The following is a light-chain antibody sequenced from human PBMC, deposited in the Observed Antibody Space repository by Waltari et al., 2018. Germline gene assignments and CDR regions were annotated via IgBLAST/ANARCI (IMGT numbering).Light chain of an antibody. J-gene: IGKJ1*01. Sequence: EIVLTQSQGTLSLSPGERATRSCRASQSVSRALAWYQQNPAQDTRLLIYGASNRATGIPDMFSGSRSGTDFSLIISRLEPEDFAVDYCQHYVSLPVTFGQGTKVEIK. CDR3: QHYVSLPVT. CDR1: QSVSRA. V-gene: IGKV3-20*01. CDR2: GAS.